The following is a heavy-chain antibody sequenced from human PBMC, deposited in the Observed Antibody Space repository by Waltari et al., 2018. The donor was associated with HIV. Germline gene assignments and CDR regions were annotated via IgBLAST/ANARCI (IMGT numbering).Heavy chain of an antibody. J-gene: IGHJ6*02. V-gene: IGHV3-9*01. CDR2: ISWNSGSI. CDR1: GFTFDDYA. CDR3: AKDMLRRGVLYYYYGMDV. Sequence: EVQLVESGGGLVQPGRSLRLSCAASGFTFDDYAMHWVRQAPGKGLEWVSGISWNSGSIGYADSVKGRFTISRDNAKNSLYLQMNSLRAEDTALYYCAKDMLRRGVLYYYYGMDVWGQGTTVTVSS. D-gene: IGHD3-10*01.